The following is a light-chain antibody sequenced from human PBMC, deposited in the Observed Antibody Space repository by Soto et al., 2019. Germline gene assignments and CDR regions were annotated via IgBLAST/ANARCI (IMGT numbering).Light chain of an antibody. J-gene: IGLJ2*01. CDR1: SSDIGGYNY. Sequence: QSVLTQPASVSGSPGQSITISCTETSSDIGGYNYVSWYQHHPGKAPKLIIYEVSNRPSGVSNRFSGSKSGNTASLTISGLQAEDEADYYCSSYTSSSYVVFGGGTKLTVL. CDR2: EVS. CDR3: SSYTSSSYVV. V-gene: IGLV2-14*01.